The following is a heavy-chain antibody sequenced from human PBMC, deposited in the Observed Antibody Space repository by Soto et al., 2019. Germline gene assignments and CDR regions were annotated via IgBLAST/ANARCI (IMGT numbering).Heavy chain of an antibody. Sequence: GGSLRLSCAASGFTFSSYAMSWVRQAPGKGLEWVSAISGSGGSTYYADSVKGRFTISRDNSKNTLYLQMNSLRAEDTAVYYSHNQYQWNHSDDAFDIWGQGTMVTVSS. CDR1: GFTFSSYA. CDR3: HNQYQWNHSDDAFDI. V-gene: IGHV3-23*01. J-gene: IGHJ3*02. D-gene: IGHD1-20*01. CDR2: ISGSGGST.